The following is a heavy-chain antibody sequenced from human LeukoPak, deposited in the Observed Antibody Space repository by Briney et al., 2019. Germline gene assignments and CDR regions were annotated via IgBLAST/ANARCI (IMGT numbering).Heavy chain of an antibody. V-gene: IGHV4-34*01. J-gene: IGHJ4*02. CDR3: AIAAAGTFH. CDR1: GGSFSGYY. D-gene: IGHD6-13*01. Sequence: NPSETLSLTCAVYGGSFSGYYWSWIRQPPGKGLEWIGGINHSGSTNYNPSLKSRVTISVDTSKNQFSLKLSSVTAADTAVYYCAIAAAGTFHWGQGTLGTVS. CDR2: INHSGST.